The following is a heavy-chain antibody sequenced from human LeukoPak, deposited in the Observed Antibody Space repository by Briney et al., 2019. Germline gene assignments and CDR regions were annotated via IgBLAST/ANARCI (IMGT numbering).Heavy chain of an antibody. CDR2: ISAYNGNT. CDR1: GYTFTSYG. J-gene: IGHJ6*02. V-gene: IGHV1-18*01. D-gene: IGHD3-10*01. Sequence: ASVKVSCKASGYTFTSYGISWVRQAPGQGLEWMGWISAYNGNTNYAQKLQGRVTMTTDTSTSTAYMELSSLRSEDTAVYYCARDGGDYYGSGSYYTYYYYGMDVWGQGTTVTVSS. CDR3: ARDGGDYYGSGSYYTYYYYGMDV.